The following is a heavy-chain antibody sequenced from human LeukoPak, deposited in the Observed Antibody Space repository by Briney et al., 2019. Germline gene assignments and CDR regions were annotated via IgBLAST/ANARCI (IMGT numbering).Heavy chain of an antibody. CDR3: ARLQLLAYCSSTSCYGHFDL. CDR2: IIPIFGTA. V-gene: IGHV1-69*13. D-gene: IGHD2-2*01. J-gene: IGHJ2*01. CDR1: GGTFSSYA. Sequence: SVKVSCKASGGTFSSYAISWVRQAPGQGLERMGGIIPIFGTANYAQKFQGRVTITADESTSTAYMELSSLRSEDTAVYYCARLQLLAYCSSTSCYGHFDLWGRGTLVTVSS.